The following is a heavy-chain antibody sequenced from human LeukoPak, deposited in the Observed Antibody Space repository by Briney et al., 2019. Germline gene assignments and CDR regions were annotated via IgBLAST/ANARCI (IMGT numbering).Heavy chain of an antibody. V-gene: IGHV4-4*07. CDR2: IYTSGST. Sequence: SETLSLTCTVSGGSISSYYWSWIRQPAGKGLEWIGRIYTSGSTNYNPSLKSRVTMSVDTSKNQFSLKLSSVTAADTAVYYCARVAVTTDPYYYYYYYMDVWGKGTTVTVSS. CDR3: ARVAVTTDPYYYYYYYMDV. D-gene: IGHD4-11*01. CDR1: GGSISSYY. J-gene: IGHJ6*03.